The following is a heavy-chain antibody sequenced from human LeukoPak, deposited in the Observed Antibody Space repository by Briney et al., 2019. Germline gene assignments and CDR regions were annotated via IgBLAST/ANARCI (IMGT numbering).Heavy chain of an antibody. V-gene: IGHV4-59*01. CDR2: IYYSGST. CDR3: ARAEKYYYDSSGVFDY. D-gene: IGHD3-22*01. Sequence: PSGAPFLPCTVSGGSIMRYYWGGVRQPPGEGLGGVGCIYYSGSTNYNPSLKSRVTISVDTSKNQFSLKLSSVTAADTAVYYCARAEKYYYDSSGVFDYWGQGTLVTVSS. CDR1: GGSIMRYY. J-gene: IGHJ4*02.